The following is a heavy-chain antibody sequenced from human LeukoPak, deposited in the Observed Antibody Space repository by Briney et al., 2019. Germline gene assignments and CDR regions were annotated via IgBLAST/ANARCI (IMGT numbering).Heavy chain of an antibody. CDR2: ISWNGGGM. V-gene: IGHV3-9*01. D-gene: IGHD6-6*01. J-gene: IGHJ4*02. CDR1: GFTFDAYA. CDR3: AKDITGGRSSPYFDS. Sequence: GGSLRLSCAATGFTFDAYAMHWVRQAPGKGLEWVSGISWNGGGMGYAVSVKGRFTISRDNAKNSLYLQMNSLRDEDTALYYCAKDITGGRSSPYFDSWGQGTLVTVSS.